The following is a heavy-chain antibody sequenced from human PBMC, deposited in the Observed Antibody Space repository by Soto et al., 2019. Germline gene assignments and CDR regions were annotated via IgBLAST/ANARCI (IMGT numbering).Heavy chain of an antibody. CDR2: IYYSGST. V-gene: IGHV4-31*03. Sequence: TLSLTCTVSGGSISSGGYYWSWIRQHPGKGLEWIGYIYYSGSTYYNPSLKSRVTISVDTSKNQFSLKLSSVTAADTAVYYCARDPGYGDYYYGMDVWGQGTTVTVSS. J-gene: IGHJ6*02. D-gene: IGHD4-17*01. CDR3: ARDPGYGDYYYGMDV. CDR1: GGSISSGGYY.